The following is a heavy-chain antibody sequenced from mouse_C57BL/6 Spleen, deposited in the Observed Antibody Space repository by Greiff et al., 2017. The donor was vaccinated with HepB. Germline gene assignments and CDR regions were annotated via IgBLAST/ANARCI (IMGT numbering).Heavy chain of an antibody. J-gene: IGHJ2*01. Sequence: QVQLKESGAELVKPGASVKLSCKASGYTFTEYTIHWVKQRSGQGLEWIGWFYPGSGSIKYNEKFKDKATLTADKSSSTVYMELSRLTSEDSAVYFCARHEESLYYYGSSYFDYWGQGTTLTVSS. CDR2: FYPGSGSI. V-gene: IGHV1-62-2*01. CDR1: GYTFTEYT. CDR3: ARHEESLYYYGSSYFDY. D-gene: IGHD1-1*01.